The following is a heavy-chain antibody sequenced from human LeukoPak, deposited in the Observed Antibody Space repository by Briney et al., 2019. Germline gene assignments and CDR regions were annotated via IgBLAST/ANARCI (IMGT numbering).Heavy chain of an antibody. J-gene: IGHJ6*03. D-gene: IGHD6-13*01. CDR2: IYYSGST. V-gene: IGHV4-39*07. Sequence: SETLSLTCTVSGGSISSSSYYWGWIRQPPGKGLEWIGSIYYSGSTYYNPSLKSRVTISVDTSKNQFSLKLSSVTAADTAVYYCARINSSWYLYYYYYYMDVWGKGTTVTVSS. CDR1: GGSISSSSYY. CDR3: ARINSSWYLYYYYYYMDV.